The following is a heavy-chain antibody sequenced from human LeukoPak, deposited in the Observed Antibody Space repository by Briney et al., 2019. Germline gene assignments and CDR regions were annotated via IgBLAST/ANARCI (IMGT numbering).Heavy chain of an antibody. CDR3: AKVRGGYCSSTSCYAYY. Sequence: GGSLRLSCAASGFTFSSYAMSWVRQAPGKGLEWVSAISGSGGSTYYADSVKGRFTISRDNSKNTLYLQMNSLRAEDTAVYYCAKVRGGYCSSTSCYAYYWGQGTLVTVSS. D-gene: IGHD2-2*01. CDR2: ISGSGGST. J-gene: IGHJ4*02. V-gene: IGHV3-23*01. CDR1: GFTFSSYA.